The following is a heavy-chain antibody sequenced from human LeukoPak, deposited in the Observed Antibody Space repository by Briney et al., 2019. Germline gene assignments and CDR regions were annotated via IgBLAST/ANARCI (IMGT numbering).Heavy chain of an antibody. J-gene: IGHJ6*02. CDR2: ISSSSSYI. Sequence: GGSLRLSCAASGFTFSSYSMNWVRQAPGKGLEWVSSISSSSSYIYYADSVKGRFTISRDNAKNSLYLQMNSLRDEDTAVYYCARVVVVAAKGYGMDVWGQGTTVTVSS. V-gene: IGHV3-21*01. CDR3: ARVVVVAAKGYGMDV. CDR1: GFTFSSYS. D-gene: IGHD2-15*01.